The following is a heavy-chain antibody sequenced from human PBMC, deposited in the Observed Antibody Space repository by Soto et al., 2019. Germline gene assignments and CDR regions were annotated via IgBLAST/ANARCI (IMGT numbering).Heavy chain of an antibody. Sequence: EVQLVESGGGLVQPGGSLRLSCAASGFTFTSYWMHWVRQAPGKGLVWVSRIDGNGGRTNYADSVKGRFTISRDNAKNTIYLEMNSLRAEETAVSYCARGVRGAYGRDVWGQGTMVTVSS. J-gene: IGHJ3*01. CDR1: GFTFTSYW. CDR3: ARGVRGAYGRDV. V-gene: IGHV3-74*02. CDR2: IDGNGGRT. D-gene: IGHD2-21*01.